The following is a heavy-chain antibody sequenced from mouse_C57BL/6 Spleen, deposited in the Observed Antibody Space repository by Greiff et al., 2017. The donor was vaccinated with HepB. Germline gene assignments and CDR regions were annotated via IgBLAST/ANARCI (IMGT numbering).Heavy chain of an antibody. J-gene: IGHJ3*01. D-gene: IGHD2-4*01. CDR1: GFTFSDYY. V-gene: IGHV5-16*01. CDR3: ARGPSYDYGAWFAY. CDR2: INYDGSST. Sequence: EVQRVESEGGLVQPGSSMKLSCTASGFTFSDYYMAWVRQVPEKGLEWVANINYDGSSTYYLDSLKSRFIISRDNAKNILYLQMSSLKSEDTATYYCARGPSYDYGAWFAYWGQGTLVTVSA.